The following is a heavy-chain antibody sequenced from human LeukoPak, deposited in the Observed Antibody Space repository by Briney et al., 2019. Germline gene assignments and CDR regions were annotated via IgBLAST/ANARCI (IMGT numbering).Heavy chain of an antibody. CDR3: ARDSNIYYYDSSGYYYYFDY. Sequence: ASVKVSCKASGYTFTSDGISWVGEAPGQGVEWMGWISAYNGNTNYAQKLQGRVTMTTDTSTSTAYMELRSLRSDDTAVYYCARDSNIYYYDSSGYYYYFDYWGQGTLVTVSS. D-gene: IGHD3-22*01. V-gene: IGHV1-18*01. J-gene: IGHJ4*02. CDR2: ISAYNGNT. CDR1: GYTFTSDG.